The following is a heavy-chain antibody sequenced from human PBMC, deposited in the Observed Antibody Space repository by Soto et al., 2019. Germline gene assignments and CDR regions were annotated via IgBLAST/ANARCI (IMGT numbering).Heavy chain of an antibody. J-gene: IGHJ4*02. CDR2: IVIGSDYT. Sequence: QVQLVESGGGLVKPGGSLRLSCAASGFTFSDYYMSWIRQAPGKGLEWVSYIVIGSDYTNYADSVKGRFTISRDNAKNSLYLEMNSLRAEDTAVYYCARLRASTWYLVGYLDYWGQGTLVTVSS. V-gene: IGHV3-11*06. CDR1: GFTFSDYY. CDR3: ARLRASTWYLVGYLDY. D-gene: IGHD6-13*01.